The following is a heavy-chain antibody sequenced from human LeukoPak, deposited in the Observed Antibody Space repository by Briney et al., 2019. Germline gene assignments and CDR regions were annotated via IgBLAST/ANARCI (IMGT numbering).Heavy chain of an antibody. CDR1: GFTFSSYA. D-gene: IGHD2-15*01. J-gene: IGHJ3*02. V-gene: IGHV3-30*04. Sequence: GGSLRLSCAASGFTFSSYAMHWVRQAPGKGLEWVAVISYDGSNKYYADSVKGRFTISRGNSKNTLYLQMNSLRAEDTAVYYCARDGGTFHHYAFDIWGQGTMVTVSS. CDR2: ISYDGSNK. CDR3: ARDGGTFHHYAFDI.